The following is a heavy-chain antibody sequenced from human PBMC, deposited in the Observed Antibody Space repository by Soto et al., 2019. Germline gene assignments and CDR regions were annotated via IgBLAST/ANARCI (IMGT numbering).Heavy chain of an antibody. J-gene: IGHJ4*02. Sequence: VASVKVSCKASGYTFTSYGISWVRQAPGQGLEWMGWISAYNGNTNYAQKLQGRVTMTTDTSTSTAYMELRSLRSDDTAVYYCARLLNSRSYAWHFDYWGQGTLVTVSS. V-gene: IGHV1-18*01. CDR1: GYTFTSYG. CDR2: ISAYNGNT. D-gene: IGHD3-10*02. CDR3: ARLLNSRSYAWHFDY.